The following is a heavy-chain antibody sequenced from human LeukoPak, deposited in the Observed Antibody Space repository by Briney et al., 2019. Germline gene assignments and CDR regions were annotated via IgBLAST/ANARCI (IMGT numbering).Heavy chain of an antibody. V-gene: IGHV4-31*03. CDR2: IYYSGST. D-gene: IGHD3-22*01. CDR3: AREHDSSGGWFDP. CDR1: GGSISSGGYY. Sequence: PSETLSLTCTVSGGSISSGGYYWSWIRQHPGKGLEWIGYIYYSGSTHYNPSLKSRVTISVDTSKNQFSLKLTSVTAADTAVYYCAREHDSSGGWFDPWGQGTLVTVSS. J-gene: IGHJ5*02.